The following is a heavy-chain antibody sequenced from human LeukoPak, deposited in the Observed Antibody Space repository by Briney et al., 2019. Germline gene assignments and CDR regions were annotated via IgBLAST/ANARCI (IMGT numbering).Heavy chain of an antibody. V-gene: IGHV3-74*01. CDR2: INSDGSST. D-gene: IGHD3-22*01. J-gene: IGHJ3*02. CDR3: ARDHQGMIDHDDAFDI. CDR1: GFTFSSYW. Sequence: PGGSLRLSCAASGFTFSSYWMHWVRQAPGKGLVWVPRINSDGSSTSYADSVKGRFTISRDNAKNTLYLQMNSLRAEDTAVYYCARDHQGMIDHDDAFDIWGQGTMVTVSS.